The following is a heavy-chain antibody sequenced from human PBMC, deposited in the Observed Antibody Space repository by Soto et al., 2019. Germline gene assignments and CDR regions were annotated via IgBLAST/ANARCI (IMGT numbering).Heavy chain of an antibody. J-gene: IGHJ4*02. CDR1: SGSIDNVYW. D-gene: IGHD1-26*01. CDR2: TSHDGVT. CDR3: ARREIQGPIDY. V-gene: IGHV4-4*02. Sequence: PSETLSLTCAVSSGSIDNVYWWSWVRQSPGKGLEWIGETSHDGVTNYNPSLEGRVTISIDKSKNQFSLELTSVTAVDTAVYYCARREIQGPIDYWGQGTLVTVSS.